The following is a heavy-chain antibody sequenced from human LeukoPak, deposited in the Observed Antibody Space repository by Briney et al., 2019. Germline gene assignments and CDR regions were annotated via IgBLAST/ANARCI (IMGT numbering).Heavy chain of an antibody. CDR1: GFTFSSYA. V-gene: IGHV3-64*01. Sequence: GGSLRLSCAASGFTFSSYAMHWVRQAAGKGLEYVSAISSNGGSTYYANSVKGRFTISRDNSKNTLYLQMGSLRAEDMAVYYCARVGRHRNMDVWGKGTTVTISS. CDR3: ARVGRHRNMDV. J-gene: IGHJ6*03. CDR2: ISSNGGST. D-gene: IGHD3-10*01.